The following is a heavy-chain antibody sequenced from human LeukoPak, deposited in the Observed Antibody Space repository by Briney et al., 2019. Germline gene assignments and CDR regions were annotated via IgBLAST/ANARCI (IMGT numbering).Heavy chain of an antibody. D-gene: IGHD5-18*01. CDR2: IYHSGRT. V-gene: IGHV4-38-2*02. CDR3: ARHFGYSYGAVPFDP. CDR1: GYSISSGYY. Sequence: SETLSLTCTVSGYSISSGYYWGWIRQPPGKGLEWIGSIYHSGRTHYNPSLKSRVTISVDTSKNQFSLNLSSVTAADTAVYYCARHFGYSYGAVPFDPWGQGTPVTVSS. J-gene: IGHJ5*02.